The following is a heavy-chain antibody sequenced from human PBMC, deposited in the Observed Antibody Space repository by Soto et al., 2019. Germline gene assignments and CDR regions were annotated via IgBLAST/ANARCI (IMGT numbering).Heavy chain of an antibody. J-gene: IGHJ2*01. D-gene: IGHD1-26*01. CDR1: RFTFSSYA. CDR2: ISGSGGST. CDR3: AKGXPRSGSYLSFLYWYFDL. Sequence: QPGGTLRLSCAASRFTFSSYAMRWVHQAPGKGLEWVSAISGSGGSTYYADSVKGRFTISRDNSKNTLYLQMNSLRAEDTAVYYCAKGXPRSGSYLSFLYWYFDLWGRGTLVTVSS. V-gene: IGHV3-23*01.